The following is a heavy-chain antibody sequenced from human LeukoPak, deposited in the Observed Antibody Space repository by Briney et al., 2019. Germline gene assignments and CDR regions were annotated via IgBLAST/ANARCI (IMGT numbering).Heavy chain of an antibody. V-gene: IGHV4-59*01. CDR1: GGSISSYY. CDR3: ARVLPGYYGSGSYRDY. CDR2: IYYSGRT. J-gene: IGHJ4*02. Sequence: SETLSLTCSVSGGSISSYYWSWIRQPPGRGLEWIGYIYYSGRTSYNPSLKSRVTISVDTSKNQFSLRLSSVTAADTAVYYCARVLPGYYGSGSYRDYWGQGNLVTVSS. D-gene: IGHD3-10*01.